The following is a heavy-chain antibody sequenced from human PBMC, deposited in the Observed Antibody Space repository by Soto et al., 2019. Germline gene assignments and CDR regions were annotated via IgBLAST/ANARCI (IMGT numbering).Heavy chain of an antibody. CDR1: GGSVSTGSYD. Sequence: QVQLQESGPGLVRPSETLSLTCTVSGGSVSTGSYDWSWIRQPPGKGLEWIGKIFITGSAHYNPSLRNRVTMSVDTSKDQFSLTLTSVTAADTAVYYCARDGHGMDVWGQGTTVTVSS. CDR2: IFITGSA. CDR3: ARDGHGMDV. J-gene: IGHJ6*02. V-gene: IGHV4-61*01.